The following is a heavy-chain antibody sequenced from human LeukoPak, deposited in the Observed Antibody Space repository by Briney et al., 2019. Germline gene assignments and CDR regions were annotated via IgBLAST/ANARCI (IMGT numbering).Heavy chain of an antibody. Sequence: SVKVSCKASGYTFTSYGISWVRQAPGQGLEWMGGIIPIFGTANYAQKFQGRVTITTDESTSTAYMELSSLRSEDTAVYYCARSSGYCSSTSCYSPDYWGQGTLVTVSS. J-gene: IGHJ4*02. V-gene: IGHV1-69*05. D-gene: IGHD2-2*01. CDR3: ARSSGYCSSTSCYSPDY. CDR1: GYTFTSYG. CDR2: IIPIFGTA.